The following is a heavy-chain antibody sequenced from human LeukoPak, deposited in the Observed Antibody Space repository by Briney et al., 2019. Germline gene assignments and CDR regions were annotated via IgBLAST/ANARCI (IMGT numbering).Heavy chain of an antibody. CDR1: GFTFSSYG. CDR2: ISGSGGST. CDR3: AKSRVSSARDWLDP. D-gene: IGHD2-2*01. J-gene: IGHJ5*02. Sequence: GGSLRLSCAASGFTFSSYGMSWVRQAPGKGLEWVSAISGSGGSTYCADSVKGRFTISRDNSKNTLYLQMNSLRAEDTAVYYCAKSRVSSARDWLDPWGQGTLVTVSS. V-gene: IGHV3-23*01.